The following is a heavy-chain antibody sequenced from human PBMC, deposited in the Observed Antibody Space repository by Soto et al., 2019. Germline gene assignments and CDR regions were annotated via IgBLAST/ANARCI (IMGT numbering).Heavy chain of an antibody. CDR2: INPSGGST. V-gene: IGHV1-46*01. Sequence: QVQLVQSGAEVKKPGASVKVSCKASGYTFTSYYMHWVRQAPGQGLEWMGIINPSGGSTSYAQKFQGRVTMTRDTSTSTVYMELSSLRSEDTAVYYCARDHSSSWYGYYYYYYGMGVWGQGTTVTVSS. CDR1: GYTFTSYY. D-gene: IGHD6-13*01. CDR3: ARDHSSSWYGYYYYYYGMGV. J-gene: IGHJ6*02.